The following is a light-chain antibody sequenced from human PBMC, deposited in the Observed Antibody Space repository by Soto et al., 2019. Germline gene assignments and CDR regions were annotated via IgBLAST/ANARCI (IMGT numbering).Light chain of an antibody. Sequence: ESVLTQSPGSLSLSPGERATLSCRASQSVSSNLAWYQPKPGQAPRLVIYGASTRATGIPARCSGSGSGTEYTNSISSLQSEDFAVYYWQHYNKLPLPYGGGAKVEIK. J-gene: IGKJ4*01. CDR3: QHYNKLPLP. V-gene: IGKV3-15*01. CDR2: GAS. CDR1: QSVSSN.